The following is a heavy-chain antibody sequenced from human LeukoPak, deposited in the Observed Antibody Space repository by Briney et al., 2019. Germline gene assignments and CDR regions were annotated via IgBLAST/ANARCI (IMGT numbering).Heavy chain of an antibody. V-gene: IGHV4-4*07. J-gene: IGHJ4*02. CDR2: IYTSGST. CDR1: GGSISSYY. D-gene: IGHD3-10*01. Sequence: PSETLSLTCTVTGGSISSYYWSWIRQPAGKGLEWIGRIYTSGSTNYNPSLKSRVTMSVDTSKNQFSLKLSSVTAADTAVYYCARHEAPRGYYGSGNPGGYWGQGTLVTVSS. CDR3: ARHEAPRGYYGSGNPGGY.